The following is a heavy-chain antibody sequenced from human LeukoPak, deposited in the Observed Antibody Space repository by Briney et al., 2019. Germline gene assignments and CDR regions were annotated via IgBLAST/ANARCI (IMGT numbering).Heavy chain of an antibody. CDR1: GGSISSGDYY. Sequence: SQTLSLTCTVSGGSISSGDYYWSWIRQPPGKGLEWIAYMYYSGSTYYNPSLKSRVTMSADTSKNQLSLKLSSVTAADTAVYYCARPYYYDSRIDPWGQGILVTASS. D-gene: IGHD3-22*01. J-gene: IGHJ5*02. CDR2: MYYSGST. V-gene: IGHV4-30-4*01. CDR3: ARPYYYDSRIDP.